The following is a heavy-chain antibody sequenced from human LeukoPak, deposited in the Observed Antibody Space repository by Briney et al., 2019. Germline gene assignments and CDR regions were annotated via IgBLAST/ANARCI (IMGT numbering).Heavy chain of an antibody. J-gene: IGHJ3*02. D-gene: IGHD3-10*01. V-gene: IGHV4-31*03. CDR3: AREGVTMVRRVISPLGAFDI. CDR2: IYYSGST. CDR1: GGSISSGGYY. Sequence: SETLSLTCTVSGGSISSGGYYWSWIRQHPGKGLEWIGYIYYSGSTYYNPSLKSRVTISVDTSKNQFSLKLSSVTAADTAVYYCAREGVTMVRRVISPLGAFDIWGQGTMVTVSS.